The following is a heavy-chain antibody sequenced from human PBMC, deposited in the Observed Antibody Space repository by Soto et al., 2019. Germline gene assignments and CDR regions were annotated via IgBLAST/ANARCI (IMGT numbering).Heavy chain of an antibody. CDR1: GYSFTAYN. CDR2: INAGNGNT. CDR3: ARVAPSGGSVPRFDP. V-gene: IGHV1-3*01. D-gene: IGHD3-10*01. Sequence: QVQLVQSGAEVKEPGASVRLSCKAFGYSFTAYNIHWVRQAPGQGLEWMGWINAGNGNTRSSRKFQGSVIITRDTSATTAYLEVDSRRSEDTAIYYWARVAPSGGSVPRFDPWGQGTLLTVSS. J-gene: IGHJ5*02.